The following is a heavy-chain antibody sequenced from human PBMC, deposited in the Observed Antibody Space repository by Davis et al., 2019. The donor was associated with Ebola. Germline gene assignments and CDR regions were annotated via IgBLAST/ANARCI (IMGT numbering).Heavy chain of an antibody. V-gene: IGHV4-30-2*01. Sequence: LRLSCVVSGGAISRDGYSWSWIRQPPGQGLEWIGYIYHSGSTYYNPSLKSRVIISVDRSKNQFSLNLSSVTAADTAVYFCARGSRNGYHFDYWGQGTQVTVSS. CDR2: IYHSGST. CDR3: ARGSRNGYHFDY. CDR1: GGAISRDGYS. J-gene: IGHJ4*02. D-gene: IGHD5-24*01.